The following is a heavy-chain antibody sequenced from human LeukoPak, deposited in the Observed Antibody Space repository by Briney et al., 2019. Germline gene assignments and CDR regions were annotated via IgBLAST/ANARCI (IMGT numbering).Heavy chain of an antibody. J-gene: IGHJ4*02. V-gene: IGHV3-15*01. CDR1: GFTFSNAW. CDR3: PIRTIIGSFDY. D-gene: IGHD2-2*01. Sequence: PVGSLRLSCAASGFTFSNAWMSWVRQAPGKGLEWVGRIKSKTDGGTTDYAAHVKGRFTISRDDSKNTLYLQMNSLKTEDTAVYYCPIRTIIGSFDYRGQGTLVTVSS. CDR2: IKSKTDGGTT.